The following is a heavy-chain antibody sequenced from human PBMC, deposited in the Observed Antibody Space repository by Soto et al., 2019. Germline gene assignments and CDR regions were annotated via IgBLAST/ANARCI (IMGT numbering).Heavy chain of an antibody. Sequence: TLSLTCTVSGGSISSGGYYWSWIRQHPGKGLEWIGYIYYSGSTYYNPSLKSRVTISVDPSNNQFSLKLSSVTAADTAVYYCARVGGRRVFWSGYTQAEDYYYGMDVWGQGTTVTVSS. D-gene: IGHD3-3*01. J-gene: IGHJ6*02. V-gene: IGHV4-31*03. CDR2: IYYSGST. CDR3: ARVGGRRVFWSGYTQAEDYYYGMDV. CDR1: GGSISSGGYY.